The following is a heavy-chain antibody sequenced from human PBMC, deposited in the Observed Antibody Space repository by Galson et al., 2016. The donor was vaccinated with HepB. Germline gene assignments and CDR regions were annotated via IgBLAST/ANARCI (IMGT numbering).Heavy chain of an antibody. Sequence: SLRLSCAASGFTFSSYAMSWVRQAPGKGLEWVSAISGSGASTYYADSVKGRFTISRDNSKNTLYLHMNSLRAEDTAVYYCAKGGGYNSAYYFYYYMYVWGKGTTVTVSS. V-gene: IGHV3-23*01. D-gene: IGHD5-24*01. CDR1: GFTFSSYA. J-gene: IGHJ6*03. CDR3: AKGGGYNSAYYFYYYMYV. CDR2: ISGSGAST.